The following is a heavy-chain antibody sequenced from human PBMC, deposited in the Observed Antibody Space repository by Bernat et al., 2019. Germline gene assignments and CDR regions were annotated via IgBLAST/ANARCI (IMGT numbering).Heavy chain of an antibody. D-gene: IGHD2-21*01. Sequence: QVQLVQSGAEVKKPGASVKISCTASGYTITNHYMHWVRQAPGQGPEWVGVINPSGDRTVYAQKFQGNVTMTRDTSTSTVYMEVSSLKSDDTAVYYCARDNSAQEKSWWFDPWGQGTLVTVSS. V-gene: IGHV1-46*01. CDR1: GYTITNHY. CDR2: INPSGDRT. J-gene: IGHJ5*02. CDR3: ARDNSAQEKSWWFDP.